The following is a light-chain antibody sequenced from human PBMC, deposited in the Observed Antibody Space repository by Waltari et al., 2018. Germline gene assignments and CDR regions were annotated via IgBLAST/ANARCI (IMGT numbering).Light chain of an antibody. Sequence: QSVLTQPPSVSGPPGPRVPISCTGSSSHSEPGHDVPWYHPLPGTAPKLPIHCDTNRPSGVPDRFSGSKSGTSASLAISGLQAEDEADYYCQSYDSSLSASVFGTGTKVTVL. CDR3: QSYDSSLSASV. V-gene: IGLV1-40*01. J-gene: IGLJ1*01. CDR1: SSHSEPGHD. CDR2: CDT.